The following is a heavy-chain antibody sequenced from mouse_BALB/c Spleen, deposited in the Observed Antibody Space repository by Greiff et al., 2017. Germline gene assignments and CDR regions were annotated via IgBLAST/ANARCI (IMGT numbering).Heavy chain of an antibody. V-gene: IGHV1-74*01. CDR3: ARYDGKPFGYAMDD. D-gene: IGHD2-3*01. CDR2: IHPSDSET. Sequence: QVQLQQSGPELVKPGASVKLSCTASGYSFTSYWMTWVKQRPGQGLEWIGMIHPSDSETRLNQKFKDKSTLTVDKSSSTAYMQLSSPTSEDTAVYNGARYDGKPFGYAMDDWGEGTSGTGAS. J-gene: IGHJ4*01. CDR1: GYSFTSYW.